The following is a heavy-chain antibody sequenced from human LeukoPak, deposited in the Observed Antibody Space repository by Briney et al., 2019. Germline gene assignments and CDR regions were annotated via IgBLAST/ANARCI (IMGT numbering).Heavy chain of an antibody. CDR1: GGSFSGYY. CDR3: ARASIAVAGLDY. J-gene: IGHJ4*02. V-gene: IGHV4-34*01. Sequence: SEALSLTCAVYGGSFSGYYWSWIRQPPGKGLEWIGEINHSGSTNYNPSLKSRVNISVDTSKNQFSLKLSSVTAADTAVYYCARASIAVAGLDYWGQGTLVTVSS. D-gene: IGHD6-19*01. CDR2: INHSGST.